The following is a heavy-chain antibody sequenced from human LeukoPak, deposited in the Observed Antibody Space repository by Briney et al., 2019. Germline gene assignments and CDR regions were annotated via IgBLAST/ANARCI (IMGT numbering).Heavy chain of an antibody. D-gene: IGHD3-9*01. CDR2: INPSGGST. CDR1: GYTFTSYY. V-gene: IGHV1-46*01. Sequence: ASVKVSCKASGYTFTSYYMHWVRQAPGQGLEWMGIINPSGGSTSYAQKFQGRVTTTRDTSTSTVYMELSSLRSEDTAVYYCARAGGALRYFDWLLLTWGQGTLVTVSS. J-gene: IGHJ5*02. CDR3: ARAGGALRYFDWLLLT.